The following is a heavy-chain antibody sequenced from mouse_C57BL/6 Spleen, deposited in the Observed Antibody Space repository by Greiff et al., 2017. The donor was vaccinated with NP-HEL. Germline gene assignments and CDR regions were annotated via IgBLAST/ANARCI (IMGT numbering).Heavy chain of an antibody. Sequence: EVKLQQSGPGMVKPSQSLSLTCTVTGYSITSGYDWHWIRHFPGNKLEWMGYISYSGSTNYNPSLKSRISITHDTSKNHFFLKLNSVTTEDTATYYCARGELLTGFAYWGQGTLVTVSA. D-gene: IGHD3-2*01. V-gene: IGHV3-1*01. CDR3: ARGELLTGFAY. CDR1: GYSITSGYD. CDR2: ISYSGST. J-gene: IGHJ3*01.